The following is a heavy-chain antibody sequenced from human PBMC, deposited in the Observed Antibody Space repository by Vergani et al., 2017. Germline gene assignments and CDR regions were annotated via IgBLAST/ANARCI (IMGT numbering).Heavy chain of an antibody. CDR2: IYWNDDN. D-gene: IGHD7-27*01. J-gene: IGHJ6*03. CDR3: VYRKTGCGTTGCFYPFYYYYYMDV. CDR1: GFSLNTRGVS. Sequence: QITLKESGPTLVKPTQTLTLTCTFSGFSLNTRGVSVAWIRQPPGKALDWLALIYWNDDNHYSPSLNNRVTITKDTSKNQVLLTMTNMDYVDTGTYYCVYRKTGCGTTGCFYPFYYYYYMDVWGRGTTVTVSS. V-gene: IGHV2-5*04.